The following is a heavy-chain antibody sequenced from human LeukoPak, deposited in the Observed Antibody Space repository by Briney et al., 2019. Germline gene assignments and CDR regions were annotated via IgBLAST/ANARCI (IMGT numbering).Heavy chain of an antibody. J-gene: IGHJ5*02. CDR2: ISGSGGST. CDR1: GFTFSSYS. D-gene: IGHD6-13*01. V-gene: IGHV3-23*01. Sequence: PGGSLRLSCAASGFTFSSYSMNWVRQAPGKGLEWVSAISGSGGSTYYADSVKGRFTISRDNSKNTLYLQMNSLRAEDTAVYYCAKDLIAAAATGWFDPWGQGTLVTVSS. CDR3: AKDLIAAAATGWFDP.